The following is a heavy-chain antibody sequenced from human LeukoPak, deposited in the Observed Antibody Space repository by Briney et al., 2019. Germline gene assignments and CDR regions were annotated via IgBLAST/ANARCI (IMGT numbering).Heavy chain of an antibody. CDR2: ISYDGSNK. V-gene: IGHV3-30*18. CDR1: GFTFSSYG. D-gene: IGHD2-2*01. Sequence: GGSLRLSCAASGFTFSSYGMHWVRQAPGKGLEWVAVISYDGSNKYYADSVKGRFTISRDNSKNTLYLQMNSLRAEDTAVYYCAKDLGGYCSSTSCYGGYFDYWGQGTLVTVSS. CDR3: AKDLGGYCSSTSCYGGYFDY. J-gene: IGHJ4*02.